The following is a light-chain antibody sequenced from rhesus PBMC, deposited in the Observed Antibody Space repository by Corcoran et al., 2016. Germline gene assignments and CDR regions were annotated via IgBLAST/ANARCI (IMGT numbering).Light chain of an antibody. J-gene: IGKJ1*01. CDR3: QQYSSSPWT. CDR2: KAS. CDR1: QSISSW. V-gene: IGKV1-22*01. Sequence: DIQMTQSPSSLSASVGDTVTITCRASQSISSWLAWYQQKPGKAPKLLIYKASTLQIGVQSRFSGSGSGTDFTLTISRLQSEDFATDYCQQYSSSPWTFGQGTKVEIK.